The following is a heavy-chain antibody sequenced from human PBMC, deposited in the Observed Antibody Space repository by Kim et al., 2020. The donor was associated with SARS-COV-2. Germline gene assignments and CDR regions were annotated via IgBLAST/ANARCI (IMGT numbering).Heavy chain of an antibody. CDR2: IYSGGST. Sequence: GGSLRLSCAASGFTVSSNYMSWVRQAPGKGLEWVSVIYSGGSTYYADSVKGRFTISRDNSKNTLYLQMNSLRAEDTAVYYCARTALVVGATKEVVIDYWGQGTLVTVSS. CDR1: GFTVSSNY. V-gene: IGHV3-53*01. J-gene: IGHJ4*02. CDR3: ARTALVVGATKEVVIDY. D-gene: IGHD1-26*01.